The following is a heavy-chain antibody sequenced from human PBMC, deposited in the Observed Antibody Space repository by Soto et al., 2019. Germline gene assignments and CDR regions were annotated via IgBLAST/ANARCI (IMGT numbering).Heavy chain of an antibody. Sequence: VELCSQDSGGTFSSCAMRWVRQAPGQGLEWMGGIIPIFGTANYAQKFQGRVTITADESTSTAYMELSSLRSEDTAVYYCAKSSIAARLDYWGQGTLVTVSS. CDR2: IIPIFGTA. CDR3: AKSSIAARLDY. CDR1: GGTFSSCA. J-gene: IGHJ4*02. V-gene: IGHV1-69*01. D-gene: IGHD6-6*01.